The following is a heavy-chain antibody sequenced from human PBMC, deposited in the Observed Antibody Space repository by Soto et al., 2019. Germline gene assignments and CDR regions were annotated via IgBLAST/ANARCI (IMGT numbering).Heavy chain of an antibody. D-gene: IGHD3-22*01. CDR2: ITGSGDDT. CDR3: ATRGVSGVYYDY. V-gene: IGHV3-23*01. J-gene: IGHJ4*02. Sequence: GGSLRLSCSASGFTFYTHGLTWVRQPPGKGLEWVSYITGSGDDTQYADSVKGRFTISRDNSKNTVFLQIDSLRVEDTAVYYCATRGVSGVYYDYWGQGTLVTVSS. CDR1: GFTFYTHG.